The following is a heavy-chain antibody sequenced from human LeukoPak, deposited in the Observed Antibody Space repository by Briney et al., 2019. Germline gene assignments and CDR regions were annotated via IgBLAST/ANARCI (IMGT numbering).Heavy chain of an antibody. Sequence: PSETLSLTCTVSGGSISSYYWSWIRQPPGKGLEWIGYIYYSGSTNYNPSLKSRVTISVDTSQNQFSLKLSSVTAADTAVYYCAREDPSGYYYYMDVWGKGTTVTVSS. J-gene: IGHJ6*03. CDR1: GGSISSYY. D-gene: IGHD3-10*01. CDR3: AREDPSGYYYYMDV. CDR2: IYYSGST. V-gene: IGHV4-59*01.